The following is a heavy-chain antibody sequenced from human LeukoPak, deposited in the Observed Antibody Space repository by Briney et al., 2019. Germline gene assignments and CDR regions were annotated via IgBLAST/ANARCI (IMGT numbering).Heavy chain of an antibody. D-gene: IGHD3-3*01. CDR3: AKTGGILDGY. J-gene: IGHJ4*02. CDR1: GFTFSSYG. V-gene: IGHV3-23*01. CDR2: ISGSGGST. Sequence: PGGSLRLSCAASGFTFSSYGMSWVRQAPGKGLEWASAISGSGGSTYYADSVKGRFTISRDNSKNTLYLQMNSLRAEDTAVYYCAKTGGILDGYWGQGTLVTVSS.